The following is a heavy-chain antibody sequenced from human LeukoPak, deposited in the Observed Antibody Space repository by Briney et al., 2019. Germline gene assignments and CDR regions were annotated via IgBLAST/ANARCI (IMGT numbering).Heavy chain of an antibody. D-gene: IGHD6-19*01. Sequence: GGSLRLSCAASGFTFRSYEMNWARQAPGKGLEWVSYISSSGTTIYYADSVKGRFTISRDNAKSSLYLQMNSLRAEDTAVYYCARALRPSQSSAWWYYFDYWGQGTLVTVSS. CDR1: GFTFRSYE. CDR2: ISSSGTTI. CDR3: ARALRPSQSSAWWYYFDY. V-gene: IGHV3-48*03. J-gene: IGHJ4*02.